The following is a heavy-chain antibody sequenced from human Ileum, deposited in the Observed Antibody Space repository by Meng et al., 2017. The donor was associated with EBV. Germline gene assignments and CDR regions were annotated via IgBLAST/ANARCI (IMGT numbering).Heavy chain of an antibody. J-gene: IGHJ4*02. D-gene: IGHD2-8*02. CDR3: ARRPTGIDY. CDR1: GGSLSGAY. CDR2: IIHGGSP. V-gene: IGHV4-34*12. Sequence: QVQLQPWGQGLLKPSETPSLTCAVNGGSLSGAYWNWIRQPPGKGLEWIGEIIHGGSPSYNPSLKSRVTISIDTSKNQLSLMLSSVTAADTAVYYCARRPTGIDYWGQETLVTVSS.